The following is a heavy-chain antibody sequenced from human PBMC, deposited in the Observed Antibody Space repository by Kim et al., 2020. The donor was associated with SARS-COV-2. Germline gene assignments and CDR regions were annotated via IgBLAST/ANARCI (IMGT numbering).Heavy chain of an antibody. Sequence: GGSLRLSCAASGFTFSSYGMHWVRQAPGKGLEWVAVIWYDGSNKYYADSVKGRFTISRDNSKNTLYLQMNSLRAEDTAVYYCARDPLYNWNYSYYYYYYMDVWGKGTTVTVSS. CDR2: IWYDGSNK. V-gene: IGHV3-33*01. D-gene: IGHD1-7*01. J-gene: IGHJ6*03. CDR1: GFTFSSYG. CDR3: ARDPLYNWNYSYYYYYYMDV.